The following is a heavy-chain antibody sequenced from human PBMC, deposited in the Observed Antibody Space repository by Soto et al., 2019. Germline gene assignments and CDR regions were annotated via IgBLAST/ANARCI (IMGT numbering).Heavy chain of an antibody. V-gene: IGHV4-4*02. CDR2: ISHSGIT. Sequence: SETLSLTCAVSGGSITSANWWNWVRQPPGGGLEWIGEISHSGITNYKASLKSRVTMSVDKTENDVSLKLTSVTAADTDVYYCARALRGWFDPWGQGTPVIVSS. J-gene: IGHJ5*02. CDR3: ARALRGWFDP. CDR1: GGSITSANW.